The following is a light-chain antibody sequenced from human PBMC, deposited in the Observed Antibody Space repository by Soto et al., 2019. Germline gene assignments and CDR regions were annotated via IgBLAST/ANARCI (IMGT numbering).Light chain of an antibody. CDR2: WAS. V-gene: IGKV4-1*01. CDR1: QSLLYSSNNKNY. J-gene: IGKJ2*01. Sequence: DIELTQSPDSLAVSLGERATINCNSSQSLLYSSNNKNYLAGYQQKPGQPPKVLIYWASTRESGVPDRFSGSGSGSAFTLSISNLQAEDVAVYYCQQYYSTEYTFGQGTKLEI. CDR3: QQYYSTEYT.